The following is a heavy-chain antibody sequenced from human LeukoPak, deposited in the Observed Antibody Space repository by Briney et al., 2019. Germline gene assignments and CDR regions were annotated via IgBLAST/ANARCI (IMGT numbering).Heavy chain of an antibody. J-gene: IGHJ4*02. CDR3: AKYQGASRSTWHFDY. CDR1: GGSISSSSYY. V-gene: IGHV3-23*01. D-gene: IGHD1-26*01. Sequence: ETLSLTCTVSGGSISSSSYYWGWIRQPPGKGLEWVSGISGSGGFTYYRDSVKGRFTISRDNSKNTLYLQMNSLRAEDTAMYYCAKYQGASRSTWHFDYWGQGTLVTVSS. CDR2: ISGSGGFT.